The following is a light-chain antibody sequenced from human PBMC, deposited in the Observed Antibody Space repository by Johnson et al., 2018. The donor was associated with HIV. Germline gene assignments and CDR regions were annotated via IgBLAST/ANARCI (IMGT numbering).Light chain of an antibody. Sequence: QSVLTQPPSVSAAPGQKVAISCSGSSSNIGNNYVSWYQQVPGTAPKLLIYDNNRRPSGIPDRFSGSKSGSLATLGITGLQTGDEADYYCGTWDTSLSAVFGTGTKVTVL. V-gene: IGLV1-51*01. CDR1: SSNIGNNY. J-gene: IGLJ1*01. CDR3: GTWDTSLSAV. CDR2: DNN.